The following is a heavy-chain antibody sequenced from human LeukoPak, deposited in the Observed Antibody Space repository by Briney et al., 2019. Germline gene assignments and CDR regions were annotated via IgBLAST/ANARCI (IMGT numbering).Heavy chain of an antibody. J-gene: IGHJ5*02. D-gene: IGHD3-22*01. V-gene: IGHV3-74*01. CDR1: GFTFSNYW. CDR2: INSDGINT. CDR3: ARDLGQYYDTSDNWFDP. Sequence: GGSLRLSCAASGFTFSNYWMHWVRQAPGKGLVWVSRINSDGINTSYADSVKGRFTISRDNAKNTLNLQMNSLRAEDTAVYYCARDLGQYYDTSDNWFDPWGQGTPVTVSS.